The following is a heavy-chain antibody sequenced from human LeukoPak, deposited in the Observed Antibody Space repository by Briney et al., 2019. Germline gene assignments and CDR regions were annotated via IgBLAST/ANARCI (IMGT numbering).Heavy chain of an antibody. V-gene: IGHV3-33*01. CDR2: IWSDGNNK. D-gene: IGHD5-18*01. J-gene: IGHJ4*01. CDR1: GFTFSRYG. CDR3: ARERSLNTASLGY. Sequence: GRSLRLPCAASGFTFSRYGMHWVRQAPGKGLEWVAVIWSDGNNKHYADSVKGRFTISRDNSNNTLYLQMYSLRAEDTALYYCARERSLNTASLGYWGHGTLVTVSS.